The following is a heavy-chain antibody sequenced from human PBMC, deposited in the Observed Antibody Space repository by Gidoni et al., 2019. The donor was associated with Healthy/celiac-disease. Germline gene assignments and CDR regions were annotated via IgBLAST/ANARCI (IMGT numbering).Heavy chain of an antibody. D-gene: IGHD5-12*01. J-gene: IGHJ5*02. CDR3: ARADSGYDKGSGWFDP. CDR1: GGSISSHY. V-gene: IGHV4-59*11. CDR2: IYYSGST. Sequence: QVQLQESGPGLVKPSETLSPTCTVPGGSISSHYWSWIRPPPGKGLEWIGYIYYSGSTNYNPSLKSRVTISVDTSKNQFSLKLSSVTAADTAVYYCARADSGYDKGSGWFDPWGQGTLVTVSS.